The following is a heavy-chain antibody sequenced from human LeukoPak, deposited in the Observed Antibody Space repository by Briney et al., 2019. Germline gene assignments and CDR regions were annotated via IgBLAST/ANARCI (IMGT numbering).Heavy chain of an antibody. CDR1: EFTFSTYG. J-gene: IGHJ4*02. D-gene: IGHD3-10*01. Sequence: GGSLGLSCAASEFTFSTYGMHWVRQAPGKGLEWVAYIHFDGSNGHYIDSVKGRFTISRDNSENTLYLQMNSLRPEDTAVYYCAKDRGDFPHYFDYWGQGTLVTVSS. CDR2: IHFDGSNG. V-gene: IGHV3-30*02. CDR3: AKDRGDFPHYFDY.